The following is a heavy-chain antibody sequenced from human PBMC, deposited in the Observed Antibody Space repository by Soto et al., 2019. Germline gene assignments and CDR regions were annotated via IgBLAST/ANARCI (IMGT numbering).Heavy chain of an antibody. CDR1: GYSFTSYW. D-gene: IGHD3-22*01. CDR2: IYPGDSDT. V-gene: IGHV5-51*01. Sequence: GESLKISCKGSGYSFTSYWIGWVRQMPGKGLEWMGIIYPGDSDTRYSPSFQGQVTISADKSISTAYLQWSSLKASDTAMYYCARHLRRRYYYDSSGFPSAFDYWGQGTLVTSPQ. J-gene: IGHJ4*02. CDR3: ARHLRRRYYYDSSGFPSAFDY.